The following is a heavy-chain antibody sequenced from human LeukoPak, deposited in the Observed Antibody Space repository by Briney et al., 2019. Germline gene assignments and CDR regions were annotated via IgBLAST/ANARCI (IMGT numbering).Heavy chain of an antibody. V-gene: IGHV4-28*01. CDR1: GSSIINTYY. D-gene: IGHD6-25*01. CDR2: IHHSGNRFESGST. J-gene: IGHJ1*01. CDR3: ARNAGSGFFND. Sequence: PSETLSLTCTVSGSSIINTYYWGWVRQSPGKGLEWIGSIHHSGNRFESGSTHYNPSLRSRVTVSVDTSKNQFSLTLTSVTAADTAVYFCARNAGSGFFNDWGQGILVTVSS.